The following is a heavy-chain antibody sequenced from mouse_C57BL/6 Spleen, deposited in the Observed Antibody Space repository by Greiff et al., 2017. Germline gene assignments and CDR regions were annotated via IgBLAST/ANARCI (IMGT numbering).Heavy chain of an antibody. V-gene: IGHV5-16*01. Sequence: EVQRVESEGGLVQPGSSMKLSCTASGFTFSDYYMAWVSQVPEKGLEWVATINYDGSSSTYLDSLKSRFLFSRENAKNILYQNMSSLRSEDTATYYCERGGRFDYWGQGTSLTVSS. CDR1: GFTFSDYY. D-gene: IGHD6-1*01. CDR2: INYDGSSS. J-gene: IGHJ2*02. CDR3: ERGGRFDY.